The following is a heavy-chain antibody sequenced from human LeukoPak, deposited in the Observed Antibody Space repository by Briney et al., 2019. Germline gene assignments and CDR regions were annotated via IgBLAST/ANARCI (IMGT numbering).Heavy chain of an antibody. CDR1: EFTFSNYA. V-gene: IGHV3-30-3*01. J-gene: IGHJ4*02. Sequence: GGSLRLSCAASEFTFSNYAMYWVRQAPDKGLEWVALISSDGDNKNYADSVKGRFTISRDNSKNTLYLQMNSLRAEDTAVYYCARGQAYYDYVWGSYHQKYPLDYWGQGTLVTVSS. CDR3: ARGQAYYDYVWGSYHQKYPLDY. CDR2: ISSDGDNK. D-gene: IGHD3-16*02.